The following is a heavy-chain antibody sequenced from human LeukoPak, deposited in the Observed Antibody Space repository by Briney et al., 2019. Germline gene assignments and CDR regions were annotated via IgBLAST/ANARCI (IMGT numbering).Heavy chain of an antibody. CDR2: INHSGST. V-gene: IGHV4-34*01. CDR1: GGSFSGYY. J-gene: IGHJ5*02. D-gene: IGHD3-3*01. CDR3: AGVTRSGYFNWDWFDP. Sequence: SETLSLTCAVYGGSFSGYYWSWIRQPPGKGLEWIGEINHSGSTNYNPSLKSRVTISVDTSKNQFSLKLSSVTAADTAVYYCAGVTRSGYFNWDWFDPWGQGTLVTVSS.